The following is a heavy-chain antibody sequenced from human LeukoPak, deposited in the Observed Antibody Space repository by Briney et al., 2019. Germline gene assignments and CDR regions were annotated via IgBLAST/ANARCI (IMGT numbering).Heavy chain of an antibody. V-gene: IGHV3-66*01. J-gene: IGHJ6*02. CDR1: GFTVGSNY. Sequence: GGSLRLSCAASGFTVGSNYMSWVRQAPGKGLEWVSFIYSNSGGSTYLADSVKGRFAVSRDTSKNTLYLQMNSLRPEDTAVYYCARSIDGNNYYGMDVWGHGTTVTVSS. D-gene: IGHD4-23*01. CDR2: IYSNSGGST. CDR3: ARSIDGNNYYGMDV.